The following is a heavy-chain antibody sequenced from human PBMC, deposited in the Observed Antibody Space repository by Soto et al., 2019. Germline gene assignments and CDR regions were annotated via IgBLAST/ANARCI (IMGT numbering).Heavy chain of an antibody. Sequence: GESLKISCKGSGYSFTSYWIGWVRQMPGKGLEWMGIIYLGDSDTRYSPSFQGQVTISADKSISTAYLQWSSLKASDTAMYCCPRQADCSTTSCYTVETWDQGTLVGVSS. CDR2: IYLGDSDT. V-gene: IGHV5-51*01. CDR1: GYSFTSYW. J-gene: IGHJ5*01. CDR3: PRQADCSTTSCYTVET. D-gene: IGHD2-2*02.